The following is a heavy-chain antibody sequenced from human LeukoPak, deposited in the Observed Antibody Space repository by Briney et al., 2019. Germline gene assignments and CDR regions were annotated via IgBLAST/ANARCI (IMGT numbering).Heavy chain of an antibody. D-gene: IGHD3-3*01. V-gene: IGHV3-20*04. CDR2: INWNGGST. J-gene: IGHJ4*02. CDR1: GFIFEDYG. CDR3: ARWGSGYNLFDY. Sequence: GGSLRLSCAPSGFIFEDYGMHWVRQAPGKGLEWVSGINWNGGSTGYADSVKGRFTISRDNAKNSLYLQMNSLRAEDTALYYCARWGSGYNLFDYWGQGILVTVPS.